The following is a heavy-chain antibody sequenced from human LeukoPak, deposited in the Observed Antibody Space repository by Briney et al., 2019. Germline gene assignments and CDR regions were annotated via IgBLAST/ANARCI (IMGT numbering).Heavy chain of an antibody. Sequence: SETLSLTCAVYGGSFSGYYWSWIRQPPGKGLEWIGEINHSGSTNYNPSLKSRVTISVDTSKNQFSLKLSSVTAADTAVYYCASMVRGPPGGYWGQGTLVTVSS. D-gene: IGHD3-10*01. V-gene: IGHV4-34*01. CDR3: ASMVRGPPGGY. CDR1: GGSFSGYY. CDR2: INHSGST. J-gene: IGHJ4*02.